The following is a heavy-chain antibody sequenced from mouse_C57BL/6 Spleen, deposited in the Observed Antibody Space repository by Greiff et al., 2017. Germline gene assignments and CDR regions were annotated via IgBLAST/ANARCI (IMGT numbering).Heavy chain of an antibody. CDR2: IDPSDSET. CDR1: GYTFTSYW. D-gene: IGHD2-4*01. CDR3: ARSDYDDGYSFGY. Sequence: QVQLQQPGAELVRPGSSVKLSCKASGYTFTSYWMHWVKQRPIQGLEWIGNIDPSDSETHYNQKFKDKATLTVDKSSSTAYMQLSSLTSEDSAVYYCARSDYDDGYSFGYWGQGTTLTVSS. J-gene: IGHJ2*01. V-gene: IGHV1-52*01.